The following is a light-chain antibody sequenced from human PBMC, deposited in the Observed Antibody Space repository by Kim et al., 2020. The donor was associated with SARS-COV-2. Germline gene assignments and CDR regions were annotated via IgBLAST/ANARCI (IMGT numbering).Light chain of an antibody. CDR1: SSNIGSYNY. Sequence: GQSSSIPCTGTSSNIGSYNYVSWHQQHPGKAPKLMIYDVNKRPSGISSRFSGSKSGSTASLTISGLQAEDEADYYCSSFTTRSTLVFGGGTKVTVL. CDR2: DVN. J-gene: IGLJ3*02. V-gene: IGLV2-14*03. CDR3: SSFTTRSTLV.